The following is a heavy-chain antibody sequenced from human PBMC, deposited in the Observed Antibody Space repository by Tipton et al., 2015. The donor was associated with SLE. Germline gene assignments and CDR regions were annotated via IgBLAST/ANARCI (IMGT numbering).Heavy chain of an antibody. V-gene: IGHV3-30-3*01. CDR3: ALSFGELFTFDY. CDR1: GFSFSSYA. D-gene: IGHD3-10*01. CDR2: ISYDGSNK. Sequence: SLRLSCAGSGFSFSSYAMHWVRQAPGKGLEWVVVISYDGSNKYYADSVKGRFTISRDNSKNRLYLEMNSLRPEDTAVYYCALSFGELFTFDYWGQGTLVTVSS. J-gene: IGHJ4*02.